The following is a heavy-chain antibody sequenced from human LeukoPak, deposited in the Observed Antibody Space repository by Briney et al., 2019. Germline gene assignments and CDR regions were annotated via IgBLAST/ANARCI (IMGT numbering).Heavy chain of an antibody. CDR1: GFTFSNYA. V-gene: IGHV3-23*01. CDR2: VSGDGGST. J-gene: IGHJ4*02. D-gene: IGHD3-10*01. CDR3: AKDSVHSYYYGSGSYYQF. Sequence: GWSLRLSCAASGFTFSNYAMSWVRQAPGKGLEWASTVSGDGGSTYYADSVKVRFTISRDNSRNTVYLQMNSLRAEDTAVYYCAKDSVHSYYYGSGSYYQFWGQGTLVTVSS.